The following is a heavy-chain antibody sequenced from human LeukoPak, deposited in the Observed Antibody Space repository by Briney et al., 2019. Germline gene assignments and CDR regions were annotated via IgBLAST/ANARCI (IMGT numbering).Heavy chain of an antibody. CDR3: ASRGYCSSTSCQPDP. D-gene: IGHD2-2*01. CDR2: ISSSGSTI. CDR1: GSTFSDYY. J-gene: IGHJ5*02. V-gene: IGHV3-11*01. Sequence: GGSLRLSCAASGSTFSDYYMSWIRQAPGKGLEWVSYISSSGSTIYYADSVKGRFTISRDNAKNSLYLQMNSLRAEDTAVYYCASRGYCSSTSCQPDPSGQGTLVTVSS.